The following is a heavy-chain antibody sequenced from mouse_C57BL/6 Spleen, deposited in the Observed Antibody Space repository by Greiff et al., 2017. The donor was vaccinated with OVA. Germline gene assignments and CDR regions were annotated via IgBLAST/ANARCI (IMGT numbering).Heavy chain of an antibody. Sequence: QVQLQQSGAELVKPGASVKLSCKASGYTFTSYWMQWVKQRPGQGLEWIGEIDPSDSYTNYNQKFKGKATLTVDTSSSTAYMQLSSLTSEDSAVYYCARWITTVVDYYAMDYWGQGTSVTVSS. CDR2: IDPSDSYT. CDR3: ARWITTVVDYYAMDY. V-gene: IGHV1-50*01. CDR1: GYTFTSYW. D-gene: IGHD1-1*01. J-gene: IGHJ4*01.